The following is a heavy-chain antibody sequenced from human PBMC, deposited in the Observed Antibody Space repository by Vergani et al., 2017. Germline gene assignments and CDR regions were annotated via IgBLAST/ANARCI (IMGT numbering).Heavy chain of an antibody. CDR1: GYSISSGYY. Sequence: QVQLQESGPGLVKPSETLSLTCTVSGYSISSGYYWGWIRQPPGKGLEWIGSIYHSGSTYYNPSLKSRVTISVDTSKNQFSLKLSCVTAADTAVYYCAVPYCSSTSCYTSPAEYFQHWGQGTLVTVSS. J-gene: IGHJ1*01. CDR3: AVPYCSSTSCYTSPAEYFQH. D-gene: IGHD2-2*02. V-gene: IGHV4-38-2*02. CDR2: IYHSGST.